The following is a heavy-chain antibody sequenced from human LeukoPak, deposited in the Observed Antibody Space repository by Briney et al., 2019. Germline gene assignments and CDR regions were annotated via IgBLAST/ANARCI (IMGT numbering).Heavy chain of an antibody. Sequence: GASVKVSCKASGGTFSSYTINWVRQAPGQGLEWMGGIIPIFGTANYAQKFQGRVTITADESTSTAYMELSRLRSEDTAVYYCARDYYGSGSYLFDYWGQGTLVTASS. CDR3: ARDYYGSGSYLFDY. CDR2: IIPIFGTA. V-gene: IGHV1-69*13. J-gene: IGHJ4*02. D-gene: IGHD3-10*01. CDR1: GGTFSSYT.